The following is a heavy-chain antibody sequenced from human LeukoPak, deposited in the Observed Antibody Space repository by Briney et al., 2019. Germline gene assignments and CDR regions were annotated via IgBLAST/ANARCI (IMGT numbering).Heavy chain of an antibody. J-gene: IGHJ4*02. CDR2: IYCSGST. CDR3: ARHSDILTGYPFDY. V-gene: IGHV4-59*08. CDR1: GGSISSYY. Sequence: SETLSLTCTVSGGSISSYYWSWIRQPPGKGLEWIGYIYCSGSTKYNPSLKSRVTISVDTSKNQFSLKLSSVTAADTAVYYCARHSDILTGYPFDYWGQGTLVTVSS. D-gene: IGHD3-9*01.